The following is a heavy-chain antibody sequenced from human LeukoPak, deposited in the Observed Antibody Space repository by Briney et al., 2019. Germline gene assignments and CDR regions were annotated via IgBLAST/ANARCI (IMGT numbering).Heavy chain of an antibody. V-gene: IGHV4-39*07. Sequence: PSETLSLTCTVSGGSISSSSYYWGWIRQPPGKGLEWIGSIYYSGSTYYNPSLKSRVTISVDTSKNQFSLKLSSVTAADTAVYYCATNVYDSSGYWYYYYYMDVWGKGTTVTVSS. D-gene: IGHD3-22*01. CDR3: ATNVYDSSGYWYYYYYMDV. CDR1: GGSISSSSYY. CDR2: IYYSGST. J-gene: IGHJ6*03.